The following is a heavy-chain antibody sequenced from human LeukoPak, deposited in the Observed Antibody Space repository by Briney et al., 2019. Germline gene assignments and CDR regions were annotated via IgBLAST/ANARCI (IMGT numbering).Heavy chain of an antibody. J-gene: IGHJ4*02. CDR2: IFYSGST. CDR1: GGSISSSSYY. CDR3: ARQLDIAAAYFDY. V-gene: IGHV4-39*01. Sequence: PSETLSLTCTVSGGSISSSSYYGGWTRQPPGKGLEWIGSIFYSGSTYYNPSLKSRVTISVDTSKNQFSLRLISVTAADTAVFYCARQLDIAAAYFDYWGQGILVTVSS. D-gene: IGHD6-13*01.